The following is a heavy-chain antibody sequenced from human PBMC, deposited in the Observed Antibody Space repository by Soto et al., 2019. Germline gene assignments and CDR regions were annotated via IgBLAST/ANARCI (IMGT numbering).Heavy chain of an antibody. CDR2: IKEDGSDM. CDR3: ATEVWVYYDFWSGYSDY. D-gene: IGHD3-3*01. CDR1: GLTFSSYW. V-gene: IGHV3-7*01. J-gene: IGHJ4*02. Sequence: EVQLVESGGGWVQPGGSLRLSCAASGLTFSSYWMSGVRQAPGKGLEWVANIKEDGSDMNYVDSVKGRFTISRDNAKNSLYLQMNSLRAEDTAVYYCATEVWVYYDFWSGYSDYWGQGTLVTVSS.